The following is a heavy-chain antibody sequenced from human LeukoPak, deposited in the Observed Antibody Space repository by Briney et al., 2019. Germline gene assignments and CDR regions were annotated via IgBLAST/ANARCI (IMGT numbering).Heavy chain of an antibody. CDR3: AKGTTPVVVPAAHDAFDI. D-gene: IGHD2-2*01. CDR2: IRYDGSNK. J-gene: IGHJ3*02. V-gene: IGHV3-30*02. Sequence: GGSLRLSCAASGFTFSSYGMHWVRQAPGKGLEWVAFIRYDGSNKYYADSVMGRFTISRDNSKNTLYLQMNSLRAEDTAVYYCAKGTTPVVVPAAHDAFDIWGQGTMVTVSS. CDR1: GFTFSSYG.